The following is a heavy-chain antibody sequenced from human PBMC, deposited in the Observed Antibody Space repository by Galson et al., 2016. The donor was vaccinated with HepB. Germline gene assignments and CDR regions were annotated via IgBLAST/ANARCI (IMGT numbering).Heavy chain of an antibody. CDR2: IYAGGNT. CDR1: GFTVSRNY. CDR3: ASPLWSSSAGLAY. J-gene: IGHJ4*02. V-gene: IGHV3-53*01. D-gene: IGHD6-6*01. Sequence: LRLSCAASGFTVSRNYMSWVRQAPGKGLEWVAIIYAGGNTYYADSVKGRFTISRDNSKDTLYLQMNSLKAEDTAVYYCASPLWSSSAGLAYWGQGTLGPVSS.